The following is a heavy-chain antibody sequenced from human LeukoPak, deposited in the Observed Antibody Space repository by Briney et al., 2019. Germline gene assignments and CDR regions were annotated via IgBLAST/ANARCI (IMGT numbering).Heavy chain of an antibody. J-gene: IGHJ4*02. D-gene: IGHD2-15*01. CDR2: IKPNSGGT. V-gene: IGHV1-2*02. Sequence: ASVKVSCKASGYTFSDFYMHWVRQAPGQGLEWMGWIKPNSGGTRYAQKFQGRVTMTRDTPISTAYMELRSLTSDDTAAYYCAREPEEGSSWTDYWGQGTLVTVSS. CDR1: GYTFSDFY. CDR3: AREPEEGSSWTDY.